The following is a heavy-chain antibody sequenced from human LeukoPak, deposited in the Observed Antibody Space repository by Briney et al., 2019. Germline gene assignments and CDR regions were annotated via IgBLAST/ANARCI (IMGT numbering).Heavy chain of an antibody. CDR2: IWYDGSNK. D-gene: IGHD2-2*01. V-gene: IGHV3-33*01. CDR1: GFTFSSYG. CDR3: ARGVCSTGCYVGY. Sequence: PGRSLRLSCAASGFTFSSYGMHWVRQAPGKGLEWVAVIWYDGSNKYYTDSVKGRFTISRDNSKNTLYLQMNSLRAEDTAVYYCARGVCSTGCYVGYWGQGTLVTVSS. J-gene: IGHJ4*02.